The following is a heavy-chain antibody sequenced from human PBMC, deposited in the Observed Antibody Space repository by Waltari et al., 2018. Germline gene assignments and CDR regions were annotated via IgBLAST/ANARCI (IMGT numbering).Heavy chain of an antibody. CDR2: LNPNRGNT. CDR3: ARYCSGGSCYSYYYGMDV. J-gene: IGHJ6*02. CDR1: GYTFTSYD. Sequence: QVQLVQSGAEVKKPGASVKVSCKASGYTFTSYDINWVRQATGQGLEWMGWLNPNRGNTGDAKKFQGRVTMTRNTSISTAYMELSSLRSEDTAVYYCARYCSGGSCYSYYYGMDVWGQGTTVTVSS. D-gene: IGHD2-15*01. V-gene: IGHV1-8*01.